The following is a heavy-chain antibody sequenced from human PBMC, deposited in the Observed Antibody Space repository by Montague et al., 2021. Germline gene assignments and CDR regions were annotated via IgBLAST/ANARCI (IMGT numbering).Heavy chain of an antibody. CDR1: GGSISNYF. V-gene: IGHV4-59*13. CDR2: ISYSGRT. CDR3: ARDTTTDGFDI. D-gene: IGHD1-1*01. J-gene: IGHJ3*02. Sequence: ETLSLTCTVSGGSISNYFWTWIRQPPGKGLEWIGFISYSGRTNFNPSLKSRVTISLDTSKNQFSLNLSSVTAADTAAYYCARDTTTDGFDIWGQGTMVTVSS.